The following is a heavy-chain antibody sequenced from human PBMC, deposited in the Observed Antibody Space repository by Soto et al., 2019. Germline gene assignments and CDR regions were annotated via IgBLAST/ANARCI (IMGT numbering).Heavy chain of an antibody. D-gene: IGHD6-19*01. V-gene: IGHV3-7*01. CDR3: ARGPSIAVPGRFDY. CDR2: INQDGSEK. J-gene: IGHJ4*02. CDR1: GFTFSSHW. Sequence: GGSLRLSCEASGFTFSSHWMSWFRQGPGKGLEGVANINQDGSEKHYADSVKGRFTISRDNANNSLYLQMNSLRDDHSAVFYCARGPSIAVPGRFDYWGLGNLVTVS.